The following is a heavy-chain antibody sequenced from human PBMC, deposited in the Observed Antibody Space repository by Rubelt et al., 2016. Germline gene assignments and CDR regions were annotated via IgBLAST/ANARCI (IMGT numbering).Heavy chain of an antibody. CDR2: IRYAGSNK. CDR1: GFTFSSYA. D-gene: IGHD5-18*01. V-gene: IGHV3-30*02. CDR3: TTDTAMDNDFDY. Sequence: VQLVESGGGVVRPGGSLRLSCAASGFTFSSYAMSWVRQAPGKGLEWVAFIRYAGSNKYYADSVKGRFTISRDNSKNTLYLQMNSLKTEDTAVYYCTTDTAMDNDFDYWGQGTLVTVSS. J-gene: IGHJ4*02.